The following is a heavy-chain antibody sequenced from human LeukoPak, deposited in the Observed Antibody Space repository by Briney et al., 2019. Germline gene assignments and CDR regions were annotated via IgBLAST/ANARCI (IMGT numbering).Heavy chain of an antibody. CDR2: IYYSGST. CDR3: ARDLTYYYESSGEGAFDI. Sequence: SETLSLTCTDSGGSLSSYYWSWIRQPPGKGLEWIGYIYYSGSTNYNPSLKSRVTISVDTSKTQFSLKLSSVTAADTAVYYCARDLTYYYESSGEGAFDIWGQGTMVTVSS. CDR1: GGSLSSYY. V-gene: IGHV4-59*01. J-gene: IGHJ3*02. D-gene: IGHD3-22*01.